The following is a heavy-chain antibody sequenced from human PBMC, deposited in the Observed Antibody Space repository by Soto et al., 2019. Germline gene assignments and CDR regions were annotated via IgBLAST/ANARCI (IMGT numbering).Heavy chain of an antibody. CDR2: IYYSGST. J-gene: IGHJ4*02. Sequence: SETLSLTCTVSGGSISTGGHYWNWIRQHPGKGLEWIGYIYYSGSTYYNPSLQSRVTISVDTSQNQFSLKMTSVTAADSAVYFCARLEGLATISYYFDFWGQGAQVTVSS. CDR3: ARLEGLATISYYFDF. D-gene: IGHD3-9*01. CDR1: GGSISTGGHY. V-gene: IGHV4-31*03.